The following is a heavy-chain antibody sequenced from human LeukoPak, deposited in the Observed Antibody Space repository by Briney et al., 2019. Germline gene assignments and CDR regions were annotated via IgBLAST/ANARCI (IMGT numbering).Heavy chain of an antibody. D-gene: IGHD4-17*01. CDR3: ARGGTRTVTTP. CDR1: GGSISTYY. CDR2: IYYSGST. Sequence: SETLSLTCTVSGGSISTYYWSWIRQPPGKGLEWIGYIYYSGSTYYNPSLKSRVTISVDTSNNQFSLKLSSVTAADTAIYYCARGGTRTVTTPWGQGTLVTVSS. V-gene: IGHV4-59*01. J-gene: IGHJ4*02.